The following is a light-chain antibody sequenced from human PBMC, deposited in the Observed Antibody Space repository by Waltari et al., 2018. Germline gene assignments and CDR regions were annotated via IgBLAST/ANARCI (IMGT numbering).Light chain of an antibody. CDR2: RNN. V-gene: IGLV1-47*01. CDR3: AAWDDSHYV. CDR1: SSNIGRNY. J-gene: IGLJ1*01. Sequence: QSVLTQPPSASGTPGQRVTISCSGSSSNIGRNYVYWYQQLPGTAPKLLIYRNNQRPSGVPDRFSGSKSGTSASLAISGLRSEDEADYYCAAWDDSHYVFGTGTKVTVL.